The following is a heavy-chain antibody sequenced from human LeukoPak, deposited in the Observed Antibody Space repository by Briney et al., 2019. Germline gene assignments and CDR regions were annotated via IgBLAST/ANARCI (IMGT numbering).Heavy chain of an antibody. CDR3: ARALEIGADV. D-gene: IGHD4/OR15-4a*01. CDR1: GFTFSSYS. V-gene: IGHV3-21*01. J-gene: IGHJ6*04. CDR2: ISSSSSYI. Sequence: GGSLRLSCAASGFTFSSYSMNWVRQAPGKGLAWVSSISSSSSYIYYADSVKGRFTISRDNAKNSLYLKMNSLRGEDTAVYYCARALEIGADVWGKGTTVTVSS.